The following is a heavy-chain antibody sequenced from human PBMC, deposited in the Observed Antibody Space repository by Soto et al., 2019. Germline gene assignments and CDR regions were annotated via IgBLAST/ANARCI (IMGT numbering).Heavy chain of an antibody. V-gene: IGHV4-34*01. J-gene: IGHJ6*02. Sequence: SETLSLTCAVSGGSFSGYYWGWVRQPPGKGLEWVGEINYSGSTNYNPSLKRRVTISVDTSKNQVSLKVTSVTAADTAMYYCERRKYFYALDVWGQGTTVTVSS. D-gene: IGHD3-9*01. CDR1: GGSFSGYY. CDR3: ERRKYFYALDV. CDR2: INYSGST.